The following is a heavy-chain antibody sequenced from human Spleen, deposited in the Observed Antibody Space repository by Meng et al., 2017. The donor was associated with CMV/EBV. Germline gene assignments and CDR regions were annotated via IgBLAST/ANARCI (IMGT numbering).Heavy chain of an antibody. D-gene: IGHD6-13*01. Sequence: SETLSLTCTVSGGSISSYYWSWIRQPPGKGLEWIGYIYYSGSTNYNPSLKSRVTISVDTSKNQFSLKLNSLTAADTAVYYCAREAAGYYYFYGMDVWGLGTTVTVSS. V-gene: IGHV4-59*12. CDR1: GGSISSYY. CDR2: IYYSGST. CDR3: AREAAGYYYFYGMDV. J-gene: IGHJ6*02.